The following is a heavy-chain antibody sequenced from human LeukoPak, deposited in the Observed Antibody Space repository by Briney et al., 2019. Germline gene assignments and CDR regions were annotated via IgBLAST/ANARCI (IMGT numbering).Heavy chain of an antibody. CDR2: IYYSGST. D-gene: IGHD3-22*01. J-gene: IGHJ4*02. V-gene: IGHV4-39*07. CDR3: ASNYYDSSGRFDY. Sequence: SETLSLTCTVSGGSINSYYWSWIRQPPGKGLEWIGSIYYSGSTYYNPSLKSRVTISVDTSKNQFSLKLSSVTAADTAVYYCASNYYDSSGRFDYWGQGTLVTVSS. CDR1: GGSINSYY.